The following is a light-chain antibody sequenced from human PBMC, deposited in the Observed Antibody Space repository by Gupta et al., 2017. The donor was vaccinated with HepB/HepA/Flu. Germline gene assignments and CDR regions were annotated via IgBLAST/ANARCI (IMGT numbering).Light chain of an antibody. CDR1: QSISTL. CDR3: QEYSRSSWT. J-gene: IGKJ1*01. CDR2: GAS. V-gene: IGKV1-5*03. Sequence: DIQMTQSPSTLSASVGDSVTITCRASQSISTLLAWFQQKPGRAPNLLVYGASTLERGIPSRFSGSGSGTXFTLIIXGLQPDDFATYYCQEYSRSSWTFGXGTKVEI.